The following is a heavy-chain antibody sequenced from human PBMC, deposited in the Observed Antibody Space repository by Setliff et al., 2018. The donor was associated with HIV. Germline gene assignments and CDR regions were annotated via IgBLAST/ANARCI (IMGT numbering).Heavy chain of an antibody. D-gene: IGHD5-12*01. CDR3: ARIPRRDGYNWGFDY. Sequence: SVKVSCKASGYTFTSYGISWVRQAPGQGLEWMGWISAYNGNTNYAQKLQGRVTMTTDTSTSTAYMELRSLRSDDTAVYYCARIPRRDGYNWGFDYWGQGTLVTSPQ. J-gene: IGHJ4*02. CDR2: ISAYNGNT. V-gene: IGHV1-18*01. CDR1: GYTFTSYG.